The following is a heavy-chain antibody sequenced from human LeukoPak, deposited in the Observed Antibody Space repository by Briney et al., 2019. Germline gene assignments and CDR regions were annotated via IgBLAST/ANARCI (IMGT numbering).Heavy chain of an antibody. CDR3: ARGRYSYHARGFDY. CDR1: GGSFSGYY. J-gene: IGHJ4*02. V-gene: IGHV4-34*01. CDR2: INHSGST. D-gene: IGHD5-18*01. Sequence: SETLSLTCAVYGGSFSGYYWSWIRQPPGKGLEWIGEINHSGSTNYNPSLKSRVTISVDTSKNQFSLKLSSVTAADTAVYYCARGRYSYHARGFDYWGQGTLVTVSS.